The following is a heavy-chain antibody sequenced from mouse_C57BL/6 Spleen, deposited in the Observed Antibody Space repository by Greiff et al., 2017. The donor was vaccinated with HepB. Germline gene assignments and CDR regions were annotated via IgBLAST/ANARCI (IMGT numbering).Heavy chain of an antibody. CDR1: GFNIKDYY. V-gene: IGHV14-2*01. Sequence: VHVKQSGAELVKPGASVKLSCTASGFNIKDYYMHWVKQRTEQGLEWIGRIDPEDGETKYAPKFQGKATITADTSSNTAYLQLSSLTSEDTAVYYCVIYDGYSSFDYWGQGTTLTVSS. J-gene: IGHJ2*01. CDR2: IDPEDGET. CDR3: VIYDGYSSFDY. D-gene: IGHD2-3*01.